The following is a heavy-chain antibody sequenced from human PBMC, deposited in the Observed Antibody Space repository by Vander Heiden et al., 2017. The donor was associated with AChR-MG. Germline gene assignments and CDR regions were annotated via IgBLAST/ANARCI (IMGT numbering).Heavy chain of an antibody. V-gene: IGHV3-33*01. CDR3: ARDLEGSGWKDY. Sequence: QVQLVESGGGVVQPGRSLRLSCAASGFTFSSYGMHWVRQAPGKGLEWVAVIWYDGSNKYYADSVKGRFTISRDNSKNTLYLQMNSLRAEDTAVYYCARDLEGSGWKDYWGQGTLVTVSS. D-gene: IGHD6-19*01. J-gene: IGHJ4*02. CDR2: IWYDGSNK. CDR1: GFTFSSYG.